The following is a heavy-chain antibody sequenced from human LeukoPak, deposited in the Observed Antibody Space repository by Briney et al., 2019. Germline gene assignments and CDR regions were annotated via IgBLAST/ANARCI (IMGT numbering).Heavy chain of an antibody. CDR3: TRRRDYGDS. V-gene: IGHV3-11*01. Sequence: GGSLRLSCAASGFSISDYYMSWIRQAPGKGLEWIAYISSSVSTIYYIDSVKGRFTISRDNANNSLYLQMDSLRAEDTAVYYCTRRRDYGDSWGQGTLVTVSS. J-gene: IGHJ4*02. CDR1: GFSISDYY. CDR2: ISSSVSTI.